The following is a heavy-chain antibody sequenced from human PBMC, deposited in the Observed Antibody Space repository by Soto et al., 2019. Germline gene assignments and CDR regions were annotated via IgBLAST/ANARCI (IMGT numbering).Heavy chain of an antibody. Sequence: QITLQESGPTLVKPTQTLTLTCTFSGVSLTTGAVAVGWIRQPPGKALEWLAMVYGSDDKYYSPSLKSRLTITKDNSKNQVVLTLTVMDPVDTATYSCVRRYDSYYFDYWGQGILVTVSS. CDR1: GVSLTTGAVA. CDR2: VYGSDDK. J-gene: IGHJ4*02. D-gene: IGHD5-12*01. V-gene: IGHV2-5*01. CDR3: VRRYDSYYFDY.